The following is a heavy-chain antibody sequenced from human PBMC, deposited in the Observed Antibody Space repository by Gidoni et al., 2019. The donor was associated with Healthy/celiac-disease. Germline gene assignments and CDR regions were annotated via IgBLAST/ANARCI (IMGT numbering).Heavy chain of an antibody. CDR3: AREGTSPAGDWFDP. Sequence: QVQLVESGGGVVQPGRSLRLSCAASGFTFSSYGMHWVRQAPGKGLEWVAVIWYDGSNKYYADSVKGRFTISRDNSKNTLYLQMNSLRAEDTAVYYCAREGTSPAGDWFDPWGQGTLVTVSS. V-gene: IGHV3-33*01. CDR2: IWYDGSNK. J-gene: IGHJ5*02. CDR1: GFTFSSYG. D-gene: IGHD2-2*01.